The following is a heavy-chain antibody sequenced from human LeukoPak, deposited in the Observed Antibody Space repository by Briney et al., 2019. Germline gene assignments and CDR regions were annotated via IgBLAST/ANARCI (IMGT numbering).Heavy chain of an antibody. Sequence: GRSLRLSCAASGFTFSSYGMHWVRQAPGKGLEWVAVISYDGSNKYYADSVKGRFTISRDDSKNTLYLQMNSLRAEDTAVYYCAKDRYYYGSGSYRALNYWGQGTLVTVSS. CDR3: AKDRYYYGSGSYRALNY. CDR1: GFTFSSYG. J-gene: IGHJ4*02. D-gene: IGHD3-10*01. V-gene: IGHV3-30*18. CDR2: ISYDGSNK.